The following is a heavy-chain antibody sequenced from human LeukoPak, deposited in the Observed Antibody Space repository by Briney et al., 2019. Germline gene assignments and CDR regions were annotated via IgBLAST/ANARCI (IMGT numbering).Heavy chain of an antibody. Sequence: KTSETLSLTCTVSDGFIGSYFWSWIRQPPGKGLEWIGYIYYSGSTNYNPSLKSRVTISVDTSKNQFSLKLSSVTAADTAVYYCARGQTRRYCSGGSCFSHFDYWGQGTLVTVS. V-gene: IGHV4-59*01. CDR3: ARGQTRRYCSGGSCFSHFDY. J-gene: IGHJ4*02. D-gene: IGHD2-15*01. CDR1: DGFIGSYF. CDR2: IYYSGST.